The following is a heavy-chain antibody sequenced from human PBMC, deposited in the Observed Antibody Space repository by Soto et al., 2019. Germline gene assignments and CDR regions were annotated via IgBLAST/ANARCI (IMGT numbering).Heavy chain of an antibody. J-gene: IGHJ3*02. CDR3: ARGIGAADPDAFDI. CDR1: GFTFSSYT. D-gene: IGHD6-13*01. CDR2: ISSTSSYI. V-gene: IGHV3-21*01. Sequence: LRLSCAASGFTFSSYTMNWVRQAPGKGLEWVSSISSTSSYIYYADSVKGRFTISRDNAKNSLYLQMNSLRAEDTAVYYCARGIGAADPDAFDIWGQGTMVTVSS.